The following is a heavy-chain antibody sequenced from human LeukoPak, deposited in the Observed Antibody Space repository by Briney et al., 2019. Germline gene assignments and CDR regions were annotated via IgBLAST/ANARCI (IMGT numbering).Heavy chain of an antibody. J-gene: IGHJ4*02. CDR1: GYSFTSYW. CDR3: ARHPHHRAYRGTLAPNPFDY. D-gene: IGHD5-18*01. V-gene: IGHV5-51*01. Sequence: GESLKISCKGSGYSFTSYWIGWVRQMPGKGLEWMGIIYPGDSDTRYSPSFQGQVTISADKSISTAYLQWSSLKASDTAMYYCARHPHHRAYRGTLAPNPFDYWGQGTLVTVSS. CDR2: IYPGDSDT.